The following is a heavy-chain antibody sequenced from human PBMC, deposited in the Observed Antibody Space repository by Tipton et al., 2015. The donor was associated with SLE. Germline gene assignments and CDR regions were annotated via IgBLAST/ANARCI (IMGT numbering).Heavy chain of an antibody. J-gene: IGHJ4*02. V-gene: IGHV4-39*01. CDR3: ARHGGSSVAPGFDY. CDR1: GDSVSSSSYY. Sequence: TLSLTCTVSGDSVSSSSYYWGWIRLPPGKGLEWVGSVYYSGSTYYNPSLKSRVAISIDSSKNQFSLKLNSVTATDTAVYYCARHGGSSVAPGFDYWGQGTLVTVSS. D-gene: IGHD6-13*01. CDR2: VYYSGST.